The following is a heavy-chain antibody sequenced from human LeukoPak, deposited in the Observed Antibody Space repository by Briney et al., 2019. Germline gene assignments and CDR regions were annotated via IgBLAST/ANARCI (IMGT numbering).Heavy chain of an antibody. Sequence: SETLSLTRTVSGGSTSSGSYYWSWIRQPAGKGLEWIGRIYTSGSTNYNPSLKSRVTISVDTSKNQFSLKLSSVTAADTAVYYCARGYSSSWYEKAFDYWGQGTLVTVSS. J-gene: IGHJ4*02. V-gene: IGHV4-61*02. D-gene: IGHD6-13*01. CDR2: IYTSGST. CDR3: ARGYSSSWYEKAFDY. CDR1: GGSTSSGSYY.